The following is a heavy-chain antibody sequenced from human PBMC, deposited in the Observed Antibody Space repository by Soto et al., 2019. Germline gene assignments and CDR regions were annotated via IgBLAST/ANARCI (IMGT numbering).Heavy chain of an antibody. CDR3: AKVSSSWYAGFFDL. CDR2: LSDSGGSI. D-gene: IGHD6-13*01. CDR1: GFTFSSHA. V-gene: IGHV3-23*01. Sequence: EVQLLESGGGLVQPGGSLRLSCTASGFTFSSHAMTWVRQAPGKGLEWVSGLSDSGGSIYYADSVKGRFTISRDNSMNTIYWQMKTLRAEDTAVYYCAKVSSSWYAGFFDLWGQGTLVTVSS. J-gene: IGHJ4*02.